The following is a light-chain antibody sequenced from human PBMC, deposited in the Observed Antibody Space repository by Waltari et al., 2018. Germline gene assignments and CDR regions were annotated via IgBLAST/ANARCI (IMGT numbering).Light chain of an antibody. CDR3: QAWDSSTVV. CDR1: KLGDKY. V-gene: IGLV3-1*01. J-gene: IGLJ2*01. CDR2: QDS. Sequence: SYELTQPPSVSVSPGQTASITCSGDKLGDKYVCWYQQKPGQSPILVIYQDSKRPSGIPERFSGSNSWNTATLTISGTQSMDEADYYCQAWDSSTVVFGGGTKLTVL.